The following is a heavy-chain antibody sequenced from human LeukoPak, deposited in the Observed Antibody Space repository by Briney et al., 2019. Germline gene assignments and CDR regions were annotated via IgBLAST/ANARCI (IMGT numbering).Heavy chain of an antibody. D-gene: IGHD6-6*01. Sequence: GGSLRLSCAASGFTFSSYAMHWVRQAPGKGLEWVAVISYDGSNKYYADSVKGRFTISRDNSKNPLYLQMNSLRAEDTAVYYCARVVDSSSSPDYWGQGTLVTVS. J-gene: IGHJ4*02. V-gene: IGHV3-30-3*01. CDR2: ISYDGSNK. CDR3: ARVVDSSSSPDY. CDR1: GFTFSSYA.